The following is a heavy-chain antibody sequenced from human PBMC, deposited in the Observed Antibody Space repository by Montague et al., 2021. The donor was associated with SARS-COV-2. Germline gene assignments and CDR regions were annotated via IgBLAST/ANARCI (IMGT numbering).Heavy chain of an antibody. CDR2: IYYSGCT. D-gene: IGHD5-24*01. J-gene: IGHJ4*02. V-gene: IGHV4-59*08. CDR1: GGSISSYY. Sequence: SETLSLTCTVSGGSISSYYWSWIRQPPGKGLEWIGYIYYSGCTNCNPSLKSRVTTSVDTSKNQFSLKLSSVTAADTAVYYCARLGLQLLGGHYFDYWGQGTLVTVSS. CDR3: ARLGLQLLGGHYFDY.